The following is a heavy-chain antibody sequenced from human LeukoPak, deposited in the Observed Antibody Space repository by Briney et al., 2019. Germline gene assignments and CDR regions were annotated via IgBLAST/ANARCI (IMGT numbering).Heavy chain of an antibody. CDR2: IDQHGGGR. CDR1: GFSFSTYW. V-gene: IGHV3-7*01. J-gene: IGHJ4*02. Sequence: QPGGSLTLSCAASGFSFSTYWMSWVRQAPGKGLEWVANIDQHGGGRHYVDSVRGRFTISRDNPKNSLYLRMISLRAEDTAVYYCARLDWGTVSRGRGTLVTVSS. CDR3: ARLDWGTVS. D-gene: IGHD3/OR15-3a*01.